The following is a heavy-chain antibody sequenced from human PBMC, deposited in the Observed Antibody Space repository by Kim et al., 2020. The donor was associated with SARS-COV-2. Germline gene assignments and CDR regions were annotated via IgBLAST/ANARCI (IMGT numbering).Heavy chain of an antibody. CDR3: ARDDTYYDFWSGYYTKGYYFDY. V-gene: IGHV3-7*03. CDR2: IKQDGSEK. CDR1: GFTFSSYW. Sequence: GGSLRLSCAASGFTFSSYWMSWVRQAPGKGLEWVANIKQDGSEKYYVDSVKGRFTISRDNAKNSLYLQMNSLRAEDTAVYYCARDDTYYDFWSGYYTKGYYFDYWGQGTLVTVSS. J-gene: IGHJ4*02. D-gene: IGHD3-3*01.